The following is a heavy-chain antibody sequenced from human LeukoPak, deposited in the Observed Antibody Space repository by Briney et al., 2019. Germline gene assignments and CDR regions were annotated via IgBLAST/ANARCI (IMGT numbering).Heavy chain of an antibody. CDR1: GGTFSSYA. Sequence: EASVKVSCKASGGTFSSYAISWVRQAPGQGLEWMGTINPSGGSTTYAHKFQGRVTMTRDTSTSTVYMELSSLRSEDTAVYYCARDRGTGHNWFDPWGQGTLVTVSS. V-gene: IGHV1-46*03. CDR2: INPSGGST. CDR3: ARDRGTGHNWFDP. D-gene: IGHD3-10*01. J-gene: IGHJ5*02.